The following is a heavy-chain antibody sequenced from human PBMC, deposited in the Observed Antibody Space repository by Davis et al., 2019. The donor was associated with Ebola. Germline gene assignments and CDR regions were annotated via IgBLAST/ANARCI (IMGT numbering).Heavy chain of an antibody. CDR3: AKGRGDSGSYRPFDY. CDR1: GFTFTDAW. J-gene: IGHJ4*02. Sequence: PGGSLRLSCAASGFTFTDAWMSWVRQAPGKGLEWVANINQDGSDKYYVDSVKGRFTISRDNAKNSLYGQMNSLRAEDTAVYYCAKGRGDSGSYRPFDYWGQGTLVTVSS. V-gene: IGHV3-7*03. CDR2: INQDGSDK. D-gene: IGHD3-16*02.